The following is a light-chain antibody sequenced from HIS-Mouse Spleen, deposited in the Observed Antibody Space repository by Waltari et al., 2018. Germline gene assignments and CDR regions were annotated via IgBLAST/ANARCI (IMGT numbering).Light chain of an antibody. J-gene: IGKJ4*01. CDR2: CAS. CDR3: QQYYSTPLT. V-gene: IGKV4-1*01. CDR1: QSVLYSSNNKNY. Sequence: DIVMTQSPDSLAVSLGERATINCKSSQSVLYSSNNKNYLAWYQQKPGQPPKLLIYCASTRGSGVPDRFSGSGSGTDFTLTISSLQAEDVAVYYCQQYYSTPLTFGGGTKVEIK.